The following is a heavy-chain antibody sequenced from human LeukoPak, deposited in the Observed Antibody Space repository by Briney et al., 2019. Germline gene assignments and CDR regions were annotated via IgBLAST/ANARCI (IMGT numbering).Heavy chain of an antibody. J-gene: IGHJ4*02. CDR1: GYTLTELS. D-gene: IGHD3-10*01. Sequence: ASVKVSCKVSGYTLTELSMHWVRQAPGKGLEWMGGFDPEDGETIYAQKFQGRVTMTEDTSTDTAYMELSSLRSEDTAVYYCARDGLVWFGELLDYWGQGTLVTVSS. CDR2: FDPEDGET. CDR3: ARDGLVWFGELLDY. V-gene: IGHV1-24*01.